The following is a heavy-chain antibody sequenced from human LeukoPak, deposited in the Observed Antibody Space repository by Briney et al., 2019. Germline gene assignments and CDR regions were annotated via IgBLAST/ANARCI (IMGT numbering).Heavy chain of an antibody. Sequence: PSQTLSLTCTVPGGSISSGGYYWSWIRQHPGKGLEWIGYIYYSGSTYYNPSLKSRVTISVDTSKNQFSLKLSSVTAADTAVYYCASGIVVVPAAIGYYFGYWGQGTLVTVSS. D-gene: IGHD2-2*02. CDR2: IYYSGST. CDR3: ASGIVVVPAAIGYYFGY. J-gene: IGHJ4*02. V-gene: IGHV4-31*03. CDR1: GGSISSGGYY.